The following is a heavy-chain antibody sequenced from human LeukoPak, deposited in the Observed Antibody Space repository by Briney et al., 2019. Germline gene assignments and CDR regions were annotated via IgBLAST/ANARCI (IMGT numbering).Heavy chain of an antibody. Sequence: GESLQISCQGSGYSFSTSWIAWVRQMPGKGLEWMGIIYLSDSDVRYSPSFQGQVTISADKSISTAYLQWNSLKASDTAMYYCALTFYHDSSGYHPFDYWGQGTLVTVSS. J-gene: IGHJ4*02. V-gene: IGHV5-51*01. D-gene: IGHD3-22*01. CDR3: ALTFYHDSSGYHPFDY. CDR1: GYSFSTSW. CDR2: IYLSDSDV.